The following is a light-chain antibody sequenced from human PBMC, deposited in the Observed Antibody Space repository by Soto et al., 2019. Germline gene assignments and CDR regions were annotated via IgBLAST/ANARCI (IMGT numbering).Light chain of an antibody. CDR1: QGISSH. Sequence: AIRMTQSPSSFSASTGDRVTITCRASQGISSHLAWYQVKPGEAPRLLIYTASYLESGVPSRFIGSGSGIDFTLVISTLKSEDFVYYYGQKYFTYQLTIGGGAKGENK. CDR3: QKYFTYQLT. V-gene: IGKV1-8*01. J-gene: IGKJ4*01. CDR2: TAS.